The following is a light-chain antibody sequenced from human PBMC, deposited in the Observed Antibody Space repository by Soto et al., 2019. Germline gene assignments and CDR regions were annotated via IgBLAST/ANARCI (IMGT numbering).Light chain of an antibody. J-gene: IGKJ5*01. CDR1: QSVKTF. V-gene: IGKV3-11*01. CDR3: QQRSNWPPIT. Sequence: EIVLTQSPGTLSLSPGDRATLSCSASQSVKTFLVWYQQRPGKAPRLLIHDASHRAAGIPARFSGTGFGTDFTLTISSLEPEDAAVYYCQQRSNWPPITFGQGTRLEIK. CDR2: DAS.